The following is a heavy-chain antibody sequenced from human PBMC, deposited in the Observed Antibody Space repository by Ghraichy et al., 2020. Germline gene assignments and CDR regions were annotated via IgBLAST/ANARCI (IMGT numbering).Heavy chain of an antibody. CDR3: ARHNGPERAFDI. V-gene: IGHV4-39*01. Sequence: LRLSCTVSGGSISSSSYYWGWIRQPPGKGLEWIGSIYYSGSTYYNPSLKSRVTISVDTSKNQFSLKLSSVTAADTAVYYCARHNGPERAFDIWGQGTMVTVSS. CDR1: GGSISSSSYY. J-gene: IGHJ3*02. D-gene: IGHD1-14*01. CDR2: IYYSGST.